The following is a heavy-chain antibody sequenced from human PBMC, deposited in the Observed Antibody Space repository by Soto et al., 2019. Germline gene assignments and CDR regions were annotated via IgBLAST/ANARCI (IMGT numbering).Heavy chain of an antibody. J-gene: IGHJ4*02. V-gene: IGHV1-18*01. CDR1: GYTFTSYG. CDR3: ARGRYGDY. D-gene: IGHD1-1*01. Sequence: QVHLVQSGAEVKKPGASVKVSCKASGYTFTSYGITWVRQAPGQGLEWMGWNSAHNGNTDYAQKLQGRVIVTRDTSTSTAYMELRSLRSDDTAVYYCARGRYGDYWGQGALVTVSS. CDR2: NSAHNGNT.